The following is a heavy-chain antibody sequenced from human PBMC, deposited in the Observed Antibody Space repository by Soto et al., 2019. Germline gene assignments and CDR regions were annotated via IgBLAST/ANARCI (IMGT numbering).Heavy chain of an antibody. J-gene: IGHJ4*02. CDR3: IKLPPGYTSAEGFEY. CDR1: GYTFINNW. V-gene: IGHV5-51*01. D-gene: IGHD6-19*01. Sequence: VESLKISCKASGYTFINNWICWCLEMAVKGLEWMAMIYPGDSDTRHSPPFQGQVTMSVDKSINTAYLHWSSLKASDAAIYYCIKLPPGYTSAEGFEYWGQGTQVTVSS. CDR2: IYPGDSDT.